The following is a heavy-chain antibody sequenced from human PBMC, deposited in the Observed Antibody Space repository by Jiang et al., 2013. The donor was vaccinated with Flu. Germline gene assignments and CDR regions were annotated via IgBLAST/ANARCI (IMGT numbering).Heavy chain of an antibody. V-gene: IGHV1-46*01. D-gene: IGHD3-10*01. CDR3: ARERITMVRGVIIKVNWFDP. Sequence: SVKVSCKASGYTFTSYYMHWVRQAPGQGLEWMGIINPSGGSTSYAQKFQGRVTMTRDTSTSTVYMELSSLRSEDTAVYYCARERITMVRGVIIKVNWFDPWGQGTLVTVSS. CDR1: GYTFTSYY. J-gene: IGHJ5*02. CDR2: INPSGGST.